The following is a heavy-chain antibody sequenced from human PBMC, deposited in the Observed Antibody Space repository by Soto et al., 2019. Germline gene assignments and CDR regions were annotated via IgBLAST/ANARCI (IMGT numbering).Heavy chain of an antibody. CDR3: ARMSYFYDKWYFDL. D-gene: IGHD3-22*01. CDR1: GASINNNDYY. V-gene: IGHV4-30-4*01. J-gene: IGHJ2*01. Sequence: SETLSLTCTVSGASINNNDYYWIWIRQTPGKGLEWIGYVYYSGTTDYIPSLKSRLSMSIDKSQNQFTLKLNSVTAADTATYYCARMSYFYDKWYFDLWGRGTLVTVSS. CDR2: VYYSGTT.